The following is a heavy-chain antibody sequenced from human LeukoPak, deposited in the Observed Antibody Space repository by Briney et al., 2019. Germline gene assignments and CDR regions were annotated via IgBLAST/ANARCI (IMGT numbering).Heavy chain of an antibody. Sequence: GASVKVSCKASGYTFTSYAMHWVRQAPGQRLEWMGWINAGNGNTKYSQKFQGRVTIIRDTSASTAYMELSSLRSEDTAVYYCARDLPYYYDSSGYRYYYYYGMDVWGQGTTVTVSS. CDR2: INAGNGNT. CDR3: ARDLPYYYDSSGYRYYYYYGMDV. D-gene: IGHD3-22*01. J-gene: IGHJ6*02. V-gene: IGHV1-3*01. CDR1: GYTFTSYA.